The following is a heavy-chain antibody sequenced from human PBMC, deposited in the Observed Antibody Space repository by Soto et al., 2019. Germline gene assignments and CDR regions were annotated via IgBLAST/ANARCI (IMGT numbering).Heavy chain of an antibody. Sequence: EVHLLDSGGSLVQPGGSLRLSCAASGFTFTNYAMSWVRQAPGKGLEWVSSISGSGGNTYNADSVRGRFTISRDNTKNTLYLQMNSLRAEDTAIYYCVKARAAGGFDYWGQGTLVTVSS. V-gene: IGHV3-23*01. CDR3: VKARAAGGFDY. D-gene: IGHD3-10*01. CDR2: ISGSGGNT. J-gene: IGHJ4*02. CDR1: GFTFTNYA.